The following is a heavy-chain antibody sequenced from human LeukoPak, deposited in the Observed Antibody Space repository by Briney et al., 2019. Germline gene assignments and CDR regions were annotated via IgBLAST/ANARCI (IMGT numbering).Heavy chain of an antibody. D-gene: IGHD2-8*02. CDR3: ATGFTWSLES. CDR2: ISNDGSTT. J-gene: IGHJ4*02. CDR1: GFTFSRFP. Sequence: GGSLRLSRAASGFTFSRFPMHWVRQAPGKGLEWVAAISNDGSTTYDADSVKGRFTISRDKSKNTLYLQMKSLRPEDTALYYCATGFTWSLESWGQGTMVAVSS. V-gene: IGHV3-30*04.